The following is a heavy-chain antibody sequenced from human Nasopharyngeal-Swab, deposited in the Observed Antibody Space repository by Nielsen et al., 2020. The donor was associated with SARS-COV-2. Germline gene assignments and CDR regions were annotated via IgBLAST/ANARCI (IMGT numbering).Heavy chain of an antibody. CDR1: GFTFDDFA. J-gene: IGHJ4*02. CDR3: AKGIAAAGSRCLDY. D-gene: IGHD6-13*01. Sequence: SLKISCAASGFTFDDFAMHWVRQAPGKGLEWVSGISWNSFSIGYADSVKGRFTISRDNAKNSLYLQMNSLRAEDTALYYCAKGIAAAGSRCLDYWGQGTLVTVSS. V-gene: IGHV3-9*01. CDR2: ISWNSFSI.